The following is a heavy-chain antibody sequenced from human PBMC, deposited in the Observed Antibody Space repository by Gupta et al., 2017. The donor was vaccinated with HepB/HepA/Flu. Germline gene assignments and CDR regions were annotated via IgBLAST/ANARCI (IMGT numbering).Heavy chain of an antibody. J-gene: IGHJ4*02. Sequence: EVQLVESGGALVQPGGSLRLSCVVSGYYYSNFWMSWLRQAPGKGLEWVANIERDGSETHYVDSVKGRFTISRDNAKNSLYLQMNSQTAEDTAVYYCARDVNGGYFDYWGQGTLVTVSS. CDR1: GYYYSNFW. CDR2: IERDGSET. CDR3: ARDVNGGYFDY. D-gene: IGHD3-16*01. V-gene: IGHV3-7*01.